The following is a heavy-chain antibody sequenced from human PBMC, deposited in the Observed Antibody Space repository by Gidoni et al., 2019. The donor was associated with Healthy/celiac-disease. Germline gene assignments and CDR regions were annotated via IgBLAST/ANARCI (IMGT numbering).Heavy chain of an antibody. J-gene: IGHJ5*02. D-gene: IGHD3-22*01. CDR2: IYYSGST. Sequence: QLQLQESGPVLVKPSETLSLTCTVSGGSISSSSYYWGWIRQPPGKGLEWIGSIYYSGSTYYNPSLKSRVTISVDTSKNQFSLKLSSVTAADTAVYYCARHAYYDSSGYSSPWGQGTLVTVSS. CDR3: ARHAYYDSSGYSSP. CDR1: GGSISSSSYY. V-gene: IGHV4-39*01.